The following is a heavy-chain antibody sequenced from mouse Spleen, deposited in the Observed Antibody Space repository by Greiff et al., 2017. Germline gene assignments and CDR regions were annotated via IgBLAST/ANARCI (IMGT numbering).Heavy chain of an antibody. V-gene: IGHV1-53*01. Sequence: VQLQQPGTELVKPGASVKLSCKASGYIFISYWMHWVKQRPGQGLEWIGNINPSNGGTNYNEKFKNKATLTVDKSSSTAYMQLSSLTSEDSAVYYCVRSKCERGNVLGNWGQEDSVTASS. CDR2: INPSNGGT. CDR1: GYIFISYW. D-gene: IGHD1-3*01. J-gene: IGHJ4*01. CDR3: VRSKCERGNVLGN.